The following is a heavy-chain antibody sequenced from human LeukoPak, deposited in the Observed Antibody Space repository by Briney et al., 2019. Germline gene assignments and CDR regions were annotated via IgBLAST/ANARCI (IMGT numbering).Heavy chain of an antibody. D-gene: IGHD2-15*01. J-gene: IGHJ3*02. CDR1: GFTFSSYA. Sequence: GGSLRLSCAASGFTFSSYAMSWVRQAPGKGLEWVSSISSSSSYIYYADSVKGRFTISRDNAKNSLYLQMNSLRAEDTAVYYCARLYCSGGSCYYAFDIWGQGTMVTVSS. CDR2: ISSSSSYI. CDR3: ARLYCSGGSCYYAFDI. V-gene: IGHV3-21*01.